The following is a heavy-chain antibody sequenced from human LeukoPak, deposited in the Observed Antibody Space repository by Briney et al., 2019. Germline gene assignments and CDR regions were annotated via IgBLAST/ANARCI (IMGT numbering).Heavy chain of an antibody. D-gene: IGHD4-11*01. J-gene: IGHJ4*02. CDR3: ARARGAYSNFDY. CDR2: IYSGGDT. CDR1: GFTISNNY. V-gene: IGHV3-66*02. Sequence: GGSLRLSCVASGFTISNNYMSWVRQAPGKGLEWVSTIYSGGDTYYADSMKARFSISRDKSKNTLYLQINSLQPEDTAVYFCARARGAYSNFDYWGQGTLVTVSS.